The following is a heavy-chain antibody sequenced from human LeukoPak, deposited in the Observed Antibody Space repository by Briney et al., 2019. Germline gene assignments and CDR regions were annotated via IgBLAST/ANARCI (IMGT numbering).Heavy chain of an antibody. CDR2: IYSGDST. CDR1: GITVSSNY. J-gene: IGHJ2*01. V-gene: IGHV3-53*01. CDR3: ARDLGRGYCSGGSCYSLYFDL. D-gene: IGHD2-15*01. Sequence: PGGSLRLSCAASGITVSSNYMSWVRQAPGKGLEWVSVIYSGDSTYYADSVKGRFTISRDNSKNTLYLQMNSLRAEDTAVYYCARDLGRGYCSGGSCYSLYFDLWGRGTLVTVSS.